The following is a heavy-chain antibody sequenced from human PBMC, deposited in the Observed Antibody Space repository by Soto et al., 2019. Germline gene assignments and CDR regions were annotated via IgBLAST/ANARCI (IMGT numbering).Heavy chain of an antibody. CDR1: GGTFGKCS. J-gene: IGHJ4*02. V-gene: IGHV1-69*13. CDR2: TIPSIGTA. CDR3: AKAHEIYCSGYYYNAIDY. Sequence: ASVKVSCKASGGTFGKCSISWVRQAPGQGLEWMGGTIPSIGTANYAQQFQGRVTITADESTNTAYMELSSLRSEDTAVYYCAKAHEIYCSGYYYNAIDYWRQGTQVTVSS. D-gene: IGHD3-22*01.